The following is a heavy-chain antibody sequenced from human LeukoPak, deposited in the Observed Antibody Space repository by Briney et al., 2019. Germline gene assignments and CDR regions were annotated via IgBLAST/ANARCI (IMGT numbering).Heavy chain of an antibody. CDR3: ARDRGRYDSSGYYYEGYFDY. D-gene: IGHD3-22*01. V-gene: IGHV3-21*01. CDR2: ITGSSSYI. Sequence: GGSLRLSCAASGFTFSTYYMNWVRQAPGKGLEWVSFITGSSSYIYYTDSVKGRFTISRDNAKNSLYLQMNSLRAEDTAVYYCARDRGRYDSSGYYYEGYFDYWGQGTLVTVSS. CDR1: GFTFSTYY. J-gene: IGHJ4*02.